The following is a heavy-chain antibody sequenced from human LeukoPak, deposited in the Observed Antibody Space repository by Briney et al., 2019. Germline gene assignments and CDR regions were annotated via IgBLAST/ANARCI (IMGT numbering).Heavy chain of an antibody. CDR1: GFTFSRYW. J-gene: IGHJ3*02. V-gene: IGHV3-74*01. CDR3: ARAGIGGAFDI. D-gene: IGHD2-15*01. Sequence: GGSLRLSCVASGFTFSRYWMHWVRQAPGKGLVWVSRSNSDGSSTYYADSVKGRLTISRDNAKNSLYLQMNSLRAEDTAVYYCARAGIGGAFDIWGQGTMVTVSS. CDR2: SNSDGSST.